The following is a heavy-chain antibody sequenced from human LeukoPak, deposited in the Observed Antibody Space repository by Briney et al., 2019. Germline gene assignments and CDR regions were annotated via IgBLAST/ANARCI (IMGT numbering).Heavy chain of an antibody. CDR2: IIPIFGTA. CDR1: GGTFSSYA. CDR3: AREDIGSYGNFDY. J-gene: IGHJ4*02. Sequence: SVKVSCKASGGTFSSYAISWVRQAPGQGLEWMGGIIPIFGTANYAQNFQGRVTITADKSTSTAYMELSSLRSEDTAVYYCAREDIGSYGNFDYWGQGTLVTVSS. D-gene: IGHD5-18*01. V-gene: IGHV1-69*06.